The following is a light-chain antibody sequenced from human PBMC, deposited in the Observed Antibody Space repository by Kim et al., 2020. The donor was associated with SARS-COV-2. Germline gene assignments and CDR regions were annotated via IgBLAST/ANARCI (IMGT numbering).Light chain of an antibody. V-gene: IGLV3-1*01. CDR2: QDS. J-gene: IGLJ3*02. CDR3: QAWDSSTAV. CDR1: KLGDKY. Sequence: VSPGQTASITCSGDKLGDKYACWYQQKPGQSPVLVIYQDSKRPSGIPERFSGSISGNTATLTISGTQAMDEADYYCQAWDSSTAVFGGGTKLTVL.